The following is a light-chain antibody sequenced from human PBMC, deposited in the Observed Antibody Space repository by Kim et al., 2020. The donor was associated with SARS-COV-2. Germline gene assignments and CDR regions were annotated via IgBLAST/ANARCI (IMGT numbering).Light chain of an antibody. CDR3: QQYHTDSS. V-gene: IGKV1-5*03. CDR2: KAS. CDR1: QSVNIW. J-gene: IGKJ1*01. Sequence: SASVGDRVPLPCRVSQSVNIWLAWYRQKPGEAPTLLIHKASNLDSGVPSRFSGSGSGTEFTLTISSLQPDDSATYYCQQYHTDSSFGQGTKVDIK.